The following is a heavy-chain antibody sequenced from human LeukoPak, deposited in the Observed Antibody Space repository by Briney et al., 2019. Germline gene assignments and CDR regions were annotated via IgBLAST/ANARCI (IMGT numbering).Heavy chain of an antibody. D-gene: IGHD2-15*01. V-gene: IGHV4-59*01. CDR3: ARDRYCIGGICYSGRFDP. CDR1: GGSMNEYY. J-gene: IGHJ5*02. Sequence: SETLSLTCTVSGGSMNEYYWSWIRQPPGKGLEWIGYMYYSGSTNYNPSLKSRVSISIDTSKNQFSLKLSSVTAADTAVYYCARDRYCIGGICYSGRFDPWGRGTLVTVSS. CDR2: MYYSGST.